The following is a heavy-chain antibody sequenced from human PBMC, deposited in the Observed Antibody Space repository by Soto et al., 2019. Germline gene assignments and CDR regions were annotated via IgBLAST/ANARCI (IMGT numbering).Heavy chain of an antibody. J-gene: IGHJ4*02. Sequence: EVQLGESGGGLVKPGGSLRLSCAASGFTFSSYSMNWVRQAPGKGREWISSISSISYIYYADSVKGRFTISRDNAKTSLYLQMNSLRAEDTAVDYCARSGVRRSSSLAEAGDHWGQGTLVTVSS. V-gene: IGHV3-21*01. CDR2: ISSISYI. CDR1: GFTFSSYS. D-gene: IGHD6-6*01. CDR3: ARSGVRRSSSLAEAGDH.